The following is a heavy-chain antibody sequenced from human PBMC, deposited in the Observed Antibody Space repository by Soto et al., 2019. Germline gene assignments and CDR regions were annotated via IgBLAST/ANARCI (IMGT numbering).Heavy chain of an antibody. V-gene: IGHV4-39*01. CDR1: GGSISISGFY. CDR2: IYFTGST. J-gene: IGHJ6*03. Sequence: SETLSLTCTVSGGSISISGFYWAWFRQPPGKGLEWIGSIYFTGSTFYNPSLKSRVTIFVDTSKNQFSLEVTSVTAADTAVYYCARRACSGGGCLSGHYYMDVWGKGTTVTVSS. CDR3: ARRACSGGGCLSGHYYMDV. D-gene: IGHD2-15*01.